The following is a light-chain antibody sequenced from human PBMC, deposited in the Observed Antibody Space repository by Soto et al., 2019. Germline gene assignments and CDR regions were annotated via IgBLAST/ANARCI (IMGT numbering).Light chain of an antibody. CDR3: QHFNSYSEA. CDR1: QTISSW. CDR2: KAS. J-gene: IGKJ1*01. V-gene: IGKV1-5*03. Sequence: DIQMTQSPSTLSGSVGDRVTITCRASQTISSWLAWYQQKPGKAPKILIYKASTLKSGGPSRFSGSGSGTEFALTIISLQPDDFATYFCQHFNSYSEAFGQGTKVEVK.